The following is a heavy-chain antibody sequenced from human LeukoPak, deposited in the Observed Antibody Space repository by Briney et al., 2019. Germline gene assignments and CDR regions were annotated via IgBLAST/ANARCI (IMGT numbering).Heavy chain of an antibody. D-gene: IGHD3-10*01. CDR1: GFTFSNHS. CDR2: ISYDGSNK. J-gene: IGHJ4*02. CDR3: AKGRTYYYGLGTHGEADY. V-gene: IGHV3-30*18. Sequence: PGGSLRLSCVASGFTFSNHSMYWVRQAPGKGLEWVAVISYDGSNKYYADSVKGRFTISRDNSKNTLDLEMNSLRPEDTAVYYCAKGRTYYYGLGTHGEADYWSQGTLVTVSS.